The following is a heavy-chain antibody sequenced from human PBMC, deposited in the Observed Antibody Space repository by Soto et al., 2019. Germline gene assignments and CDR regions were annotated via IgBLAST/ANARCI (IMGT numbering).Heavy chain of an antibody. D-gene: IGHD1-1*01. Sequence: EVQLVESGGGLVQPGGSLRLSCAASGFTVSNNYMRWVRQAPGMGLEWVSLIYSGGATYYADSVKGRFTISRDNSKNTLCLQMNSLRAEDTAVYYCARDGTYNWVGGQGILVTVSS. CDR1: GFTVSNNY. V-gene: IGHV3-66*01. CDR3: ARDGTYNWV. J-gene: IGHJ4*02. CDR2: IYSGGAT.